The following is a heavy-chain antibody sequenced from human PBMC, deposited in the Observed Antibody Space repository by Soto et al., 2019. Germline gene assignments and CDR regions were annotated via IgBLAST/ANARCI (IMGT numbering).Heavy chain of an antibody. V-gene: IGHV1-69*13. CDR2: IIPIFGTA. CDR1: GGTFSSYA. CDR3: ASYTLTGYYKDYYGMDV. J-gene: IGHJ6*02. Sequence: SVKVSCKASGGTFSSYAISWVRQAPGQGLEWMGGIIPIFGTANYAQKFQGRVTITADESTSTAYMELSSLRSEDTAVYYCASYTLTGYYKDYYGMDVWGQGTTVTVYS. D-gene: IGHD3-9*01.